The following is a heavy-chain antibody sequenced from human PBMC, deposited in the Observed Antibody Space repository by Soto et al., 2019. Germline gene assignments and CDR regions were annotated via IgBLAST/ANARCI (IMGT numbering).Heavy chain of an antibody. D-gene: IGHD2-2*01. Sequence: QVQLQESGPGLVKPSETLSLTCTVSGGSVSSGSYYWSWIRQPPGKGLEWIGYIYYSGSTNYNPSLKSRVTISVDTSKNQFSLKLSSVTAADTAVYYCARDRVVVPVYYYYGMDVWGQGTTVTVSS. CDR1: GGSVSSGSYY. CDR3: ARDRVVVPVYYYYGMDV. CDR2: IYYSGST. J-gene: IGHJ6*02. V-gene: IGHV4-61*01.